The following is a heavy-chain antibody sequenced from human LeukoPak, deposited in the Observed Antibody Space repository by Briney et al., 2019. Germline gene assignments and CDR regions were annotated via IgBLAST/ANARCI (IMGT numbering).Heavy chain of an antibody. CDR3: ARLYKGFVRAGTAMVKGGDWFDP. J-gene: IGHJ5*02. CDR1: GYIFTSYW. V-gene: IGHV5-10-1*01. D-gene: IGHD5-18*01. CDR2: IDPSDSYT. Sequence: GESLRISCKGSGYIFTSYWISWVRQMPGKGLEWMGRIDPSDSYTNYSPSFQGHVTISADKSISTAYLQWSSLKASDTAMYYCARLYKGFVRAGTAMVKGGDWFDPWGQGTLVTVSS.